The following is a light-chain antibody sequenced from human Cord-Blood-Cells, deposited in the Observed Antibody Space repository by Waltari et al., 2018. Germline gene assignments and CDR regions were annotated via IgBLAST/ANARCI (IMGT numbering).Light chain of an antibody. J-gene: IGLJ2*01. CDR3: GSYACSSTL. CDR1: RSDVGSYNL. CDR2: EGS. Sequence: QSALTQPASVSVSTGQSITISCTGTRSDVGSYNLVSWYQQDPGKAPKRRIYEGSKRPLGGSNRVAGAKSGNTASLTISGLQAEDEADYYCGSYACSSTLFGGGTKLTVL. V-gene: IGLV2-23*01.